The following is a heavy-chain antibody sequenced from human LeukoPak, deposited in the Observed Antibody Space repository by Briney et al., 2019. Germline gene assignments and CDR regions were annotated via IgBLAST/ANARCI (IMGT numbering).Heavy chain of an antibody. D-gene: IGHD6-6*01. Sequence: PGGSLRLSCAASGFTFSSYGMHWVRQAPGKGLEWVAVISYDGSNKYYADSVKGRFTISRGNSKNTLYLQMNSLGAEDTAVYYCAKTPSPYSSSSRGYFDYWGQGTLVTVSS. J-gene: IGHJ4*02. CDR3: AKTPSPYSSSSRGYFDY. CDR1: GFTFSSYG. CDR2: ISYDGSNK. V-gene: IGHV3-30*18.